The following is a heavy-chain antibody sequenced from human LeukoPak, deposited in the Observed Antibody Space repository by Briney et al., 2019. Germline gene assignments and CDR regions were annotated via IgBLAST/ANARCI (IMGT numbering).Heavy chain of an antibody. CDR1: GGSISSSNW. CDR2: IYHSGST. V-gene: IGHV4-4*02. CDR3: ARDSRGPIVGAXPFDY. Sequence: SETLSLTCAVSGGSISSSNWWSWVRQPPGKGLEWIGEIYHSGSTNYNPSLKSRVTISVDKSKNQFSLKLSSVTAADTAVYYCARDSRGPIVGAXPFDYWGQGTLVTVSS. J-gene: IGHJ4*02. D-gene: IGHD1-26*01.